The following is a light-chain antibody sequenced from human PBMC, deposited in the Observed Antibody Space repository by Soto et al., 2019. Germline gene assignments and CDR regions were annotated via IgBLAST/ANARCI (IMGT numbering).Light chain of an antibody. Sequence: DIQMTQSPSTLSASVGDRVTITCRASQSISNWLAWYQQKAGKAPKILIYDASSLGSGVPSRFSGSGSGTAFTLTSSSLQPSESAPYYCKQYNSYSPWTFGQGTKVEI. CDR2: DAS. CDR1: QSISNW. V-gene: IGKV1-5*01. J-gene: IGKJ1*01. CDR3: KQYNSYSPWT.